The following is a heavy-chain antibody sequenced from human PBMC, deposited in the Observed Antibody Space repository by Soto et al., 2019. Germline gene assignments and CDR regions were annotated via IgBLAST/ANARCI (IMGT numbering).Heavy chain of an antibody. D-gene: IGHD1-26*01. J-gene: IGHJ4*02. CDR1: GYTFTGHY. Sequence: ASVKVSCKASGYTFTGHYTHWVRQAPEQGPEWMGEIGPESGATRYAQRFQGRVTMTRDMSITTVYMELNNLSPDDTAVYYCGRGRSGQIVIFYWGQGTPVTVSS. CDR2: IGPESGAT. CDR3: GRGRSGQIVIFY. V-gene: IGHV1-2*02.